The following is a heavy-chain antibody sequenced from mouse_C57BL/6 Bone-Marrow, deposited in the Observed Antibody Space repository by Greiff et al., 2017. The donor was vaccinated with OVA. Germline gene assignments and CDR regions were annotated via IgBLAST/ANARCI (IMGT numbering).Heavy chain of an antibody. V-gene: IGHV5-6*01. Sequence: EVHLVESGGDLVKPGGSLKLSCAASGFTFSSYGMSWVRQTPDKRLEWVATISSGGSYTYYPDSVKGRFTISRDNAKNTLYLQMSSLKSEDTAMYYCARGTVVATPDYWGQGTTLTVSS. CDR2: ISSGGSYT. CDR3: ARGTVVATPDY. D-gene: IGHD1-1*01. J-gene: IGHJ2*01. CDR1: GFTFSSYG.